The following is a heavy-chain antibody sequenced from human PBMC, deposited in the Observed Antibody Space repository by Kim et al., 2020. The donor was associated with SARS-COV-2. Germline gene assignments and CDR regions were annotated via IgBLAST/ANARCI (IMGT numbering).Heavy chain of an antibody. CDR3: AKDLHFGVVVHYYFAY. CDR1: GFTFSSYA. D-gene: IGHD3-3*01. Sequence: GGSLRLSCAASGFTFSSYAMSWVRQAPGKGLEWVSAISGSGGSTYYADSVKGRFTISRDNSKNTLYLQMNSLRPEDTAVYYCAKDLHFGVVVHYYFAYWGQGALCTVSS. CDR2: ISGSGGST. V-gene: IGHV3-23*01. J-gene: IGHJ4*02.